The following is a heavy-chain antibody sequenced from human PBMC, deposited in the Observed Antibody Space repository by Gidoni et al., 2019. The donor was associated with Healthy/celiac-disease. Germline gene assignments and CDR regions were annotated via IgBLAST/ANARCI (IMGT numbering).Heavy chain of an antibody. CDR3: ARGNNDLWSGYTTRNFDY. CDR2: MNPNSGNT. CDR1: GYTFPSYD. Sequence: QVQLVQSGADVKKPGASVKFSCKASGYTFPSYDLNWVRQATGKGLEWIGWMNPNSGNTGYAQKCQGRGTITRNTAISTAYMELSSLRSEDKEVYDGARGNNDLWSGYTTRNFDYWGQGTLVTVSA. J-gene: IGHJ4*02. V-gene: IGHV1-8*03. D-gene: IGHD3-3*01.